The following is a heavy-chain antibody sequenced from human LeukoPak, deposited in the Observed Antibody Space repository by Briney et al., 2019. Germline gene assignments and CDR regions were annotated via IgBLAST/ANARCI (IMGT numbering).Heavy chain of an antibody. CDR3: ARDTIAVAGHYFDY. D-gene: IGHD6-19*01. CDR2: IKQDGSEK. V-gene: IGHV3-7*01. J-gene: IGHJ4*02. CDR1: GFTFSSYW. Sequence: PGGSLRLSCAASGFTFSSYWMSWVRQAPGKGLEWVANIKQDGSEKYYVDSVKGRFTISRDNAKNSLYLQMNSLRAEDTAVYYCARDTIAVAGHYFDYWGQGTLVTVSS.